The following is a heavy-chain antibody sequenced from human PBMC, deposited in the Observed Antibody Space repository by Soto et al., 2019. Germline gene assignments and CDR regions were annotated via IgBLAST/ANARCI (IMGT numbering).Heavy chain of an antibody. J-gene: IGHJ5*02. V-gene: IGHV3-11*06. D-gene: IGHD2-8*01. Sequence: PGGSLRLSCAASGSTFSDYYMSWIRQAPGKGLEWVSYIISSSSYTNYADSVKGRFTISRDNAKKSLYLQMNSLRAEDTAVYYCARCNGMMVMACGQGTMVTV. CDR3: ARCNGMMVMA. CDR1: GSTFSDYY. CDR2: IISSSSYT.